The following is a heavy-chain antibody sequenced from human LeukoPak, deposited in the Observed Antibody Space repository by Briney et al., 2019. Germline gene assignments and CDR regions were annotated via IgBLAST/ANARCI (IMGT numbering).Heavy chain of an antibody. J-gene: IGHJ4*02. CDR3: ASGGFDSSVDY. CDR2: IIPIFGTA. Sequence: SVKVSCKASGGTFSSYAISWVRQAPGQGLEWMERIIPIFGTANYAQKFQGRVTITTDESTSTAYMELSSLRSEDTAVYYCASGGFDSSVDYWGQGTLVTVSS. V-gene: IGHV1-69*05. D-gene: IGHD3-22*01. CDR1: GGTFSSYA.